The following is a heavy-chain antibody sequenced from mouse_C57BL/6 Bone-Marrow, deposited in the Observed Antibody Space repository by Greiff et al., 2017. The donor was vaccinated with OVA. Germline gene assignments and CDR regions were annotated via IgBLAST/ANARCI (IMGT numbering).Heavy chain of an antibody. J-gene: IGHJ3*01. CDR1: GYTFTSYW. D-gene: IGHD2-2*01. Sequence: QVQLQQPGAELVRPGTSVKLSCKASGYTFTSYWMHWVKQRPGQGLEWIGVIDPSDSYTNYNQKFKGKATLTVDTSSSTAYMQLSSLTSEDSAVYYCARDRLGGYDGRGFAYWGQGTLVTVSA. CDR2: IDPSDSYT. V-gene: IGHV1-59*01. CDR3: ARDRLGGYDGRGFAY.